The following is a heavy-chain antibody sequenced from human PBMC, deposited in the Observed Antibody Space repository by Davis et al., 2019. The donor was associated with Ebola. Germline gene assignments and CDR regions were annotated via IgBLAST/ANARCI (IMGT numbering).Heavy chain of an antibody. V-gene: IGHV5-51*01. Sequence: GESLKIPCKAPGYSSTIYWIAWVRQMPGKGLEWMGFIYPGDSDTAYSPSFQGQVTFSADKSISTAYLQWSSLKASDTAMYYCATRSAYTLDSWGQGTLVTVSS. CDR3: ATRSAYTLDS. D-gene: IGHD3-3*01. CDR2: IYPGDSDT. J-gene: IGHJ4*02. CDR1: GYSSTIYW.